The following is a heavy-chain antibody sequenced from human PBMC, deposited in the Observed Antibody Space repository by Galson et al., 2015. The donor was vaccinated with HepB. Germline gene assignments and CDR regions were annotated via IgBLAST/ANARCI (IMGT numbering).Heavy chain of an antibody. Sequence: SLRLSCAASGFTFSDYYMSWLRQAPGKGLEWVSYFGSSTSYTKYADSVKGRFTVSRDNAKNSVYLQMNSLRGEDAAVYYCARAPTGGYSGYAFDIWGQGTTVTVSS. D-gene: IGHD3-22*01. CDR1: GFTFSDYY. V-gene: IGHV3-11*06. CDR3: ARAPTGGYSGYAFDI. J-gene: IGHJ3*02. CDR2: FGSSTSYT.